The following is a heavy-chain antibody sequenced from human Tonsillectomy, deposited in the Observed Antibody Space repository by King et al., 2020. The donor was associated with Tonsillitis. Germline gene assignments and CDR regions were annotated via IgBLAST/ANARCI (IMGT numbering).Heavy chain of an antibody. J-gene: IGHJ4*02. Sequence: VQLVESGGGLVKPGGSLRLSCAASGFTFSNAWMSWVRQAPGKGLEWVGRINSKTDGGTTDYAAPVKGRFTISRDDSKNTLYLQMNSLKTEDTAVYYCTTDITMIVVVIKDFDYWGQGTLVTVSS. CDR3: TTDITMIVVVIKDFDY. V-gene: IGHV3-15*01. D-gene: IGHD3-22*01. CDR1: GFTFSNAW. CDR2: INSKTDGGTT.